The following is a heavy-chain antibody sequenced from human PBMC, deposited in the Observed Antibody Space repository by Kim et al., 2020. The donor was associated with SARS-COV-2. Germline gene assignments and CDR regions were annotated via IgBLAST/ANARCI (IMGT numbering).Heavy chain of an antibody. J-gene: IGHJ4*02. Sequence: FRDCVKGRFIISRDNSKNSLYLQRNSLRAEDTAVYYCARENCYGTGSCFDYWGQGTLVTVSS. V-gene: IGHV3-7*01. D-gene: IGHD3-10*01. CDR3: ARENCYGTGSCFDY.